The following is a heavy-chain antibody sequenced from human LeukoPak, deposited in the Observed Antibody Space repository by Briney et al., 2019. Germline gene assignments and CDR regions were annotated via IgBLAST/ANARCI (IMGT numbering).Heavy chain of an antibody. CDR2: ISAYNGNT. CDR3: ASRTGYCSSTSCYTNEDDAFDI. CDR1: GYTLTSYG. J-gene: IGHJ3*02. D-gene: IGHD2-2*02. V-gene: IGHV1-18*01. Sequence: LWASVKVSCKASGYTLTSYGVSWVRQAPVQGLECMGWISAYNGNTNYAQKLQGRVNMTTDTSTSTAYMELRSLRSDDTAVYYCASRTGYCSSTSCYTNEDDAFDIWGQGTMVTVSS.